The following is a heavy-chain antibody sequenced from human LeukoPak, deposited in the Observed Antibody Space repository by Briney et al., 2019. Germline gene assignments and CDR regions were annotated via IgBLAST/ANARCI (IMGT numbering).Heavy chain of an antibody. J-gene: IGHJ5*02. CDR3: ARVVVVAATQCWFDP. Sequence: ASVKVSCKASGYTFTSYGISWVRQAPGQGLEWMGWISAYNGNTNYAQKLQGRVTMTTDTSTSTACMELRSLRSDDTAVYYCARVVVVAATQCWFDPWGQGTLVTVSS. CDR1: GYTFTSYG. V-gene: IGHV1-18*01. CDR2: ISAYNGNT. D-gene: IGHD2-15*01.